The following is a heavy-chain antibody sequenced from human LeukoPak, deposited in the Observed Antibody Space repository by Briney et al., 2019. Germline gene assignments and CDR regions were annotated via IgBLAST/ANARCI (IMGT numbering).Heavy chain of an antibody. CDR1: GGSISSRDYY. CDR3: ARRGLDSTGWYSWVSSSFDY. D-gene: IGHD6-19*01. V-gene: IGHV4-39*01. CDR2: IHSGGST. Sequence: PSETLSLTCSVSGGSISSRDYYWGWIRQPPGQGLEWIGSIHSGGSTYYNPSLQSRLTISLDTSKNQFSLKMRSVTAADTAVYYCARRGLDSTGWYSWVSSSFDYWGHGTRVTVSS. J-gene: IGHJ4*01.